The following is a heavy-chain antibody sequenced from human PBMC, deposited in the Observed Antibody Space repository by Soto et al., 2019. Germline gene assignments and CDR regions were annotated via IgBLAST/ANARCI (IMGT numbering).Heavy chain of an antibody. Sequence: GGSLRLSCAASGFTFSSNWMHWVRQAPGKGLVWVSRINTDGCSTGYADSVKGRFTISRDNAKNTLYLQMNSLRAEDTAVYYCARADTFYYDSGGYLDYWGQGTLVTVSS. J-gene: IGHJ4*02. CDR3: ARADTFYYDSGGYLDY. D-gene: IGHD3-22*01. CDR1: GFTFSSNW. V-gene: IGHV3-74*01. CDR2: INTDGCST.